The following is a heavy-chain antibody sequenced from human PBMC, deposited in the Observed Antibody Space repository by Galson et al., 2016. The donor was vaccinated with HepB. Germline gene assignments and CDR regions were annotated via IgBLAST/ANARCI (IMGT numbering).Heavy chain of an antibody. V-gene: IGHV3-21*01. D-gene: IGHD3-3*01. CDR1: GFGLKTYS. Sequence: SLRLSCAGSGFGLKTYSMTWVRQAPGQGLEWVSSISSDSSHTFYGDAVKGRFTISRDNARNSLYLQLNSLRVEDTAVYWCVRDSYDFWSDPENYYHYGLDVWGKGTTVIGSS. CDR2: ISSDSSHT. CDR3: VRDSYDFWSDPENYYHYGLDV. J-gene: IGHJ6*04.